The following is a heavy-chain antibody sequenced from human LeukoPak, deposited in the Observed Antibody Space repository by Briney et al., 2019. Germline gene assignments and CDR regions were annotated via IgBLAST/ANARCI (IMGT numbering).Heavy chain of an antibody. CDR3: ARRWNYGRNYYIDV. CDR1: GGSFSNYY. D-gene: IGHD1-7*01. V-gene: IGHV4-34*01. CDR2: INDSGRI. J-gene: IGHJ6*03. Sequence: SETLSLTCAVYGGSFSNYYSSWIRQPPGKGLEWIGEINDSGRINYNPSLMSRVTVSVDTSKNQFSLRLTSVTATDTAVYYCARRWNYGRNYYIDVWGNGATVSVSS.